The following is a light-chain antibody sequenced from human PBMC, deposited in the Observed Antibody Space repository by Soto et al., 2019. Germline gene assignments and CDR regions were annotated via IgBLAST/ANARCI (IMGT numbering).Light chain of an antibody. CDR1: SSDVGGYDY. V-gene: IGLV2-8*01. J-gene: IGLJ3*02. CDR2: EVT. CDR3: SSFVAGNNYWV. Sequence: QSVLTQPPSASGSPGRSVTISCTGTSSDVGGYDYVSWIQQHPGKAPKLIIYEVTKRPSGVPDRFSASKSGNTASLTVSGLQAEDEADYYCSSFVAGNNYWVFGGGTQLTVL.